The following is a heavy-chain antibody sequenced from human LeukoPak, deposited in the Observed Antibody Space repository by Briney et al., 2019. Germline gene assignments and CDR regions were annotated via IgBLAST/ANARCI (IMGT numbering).Heavy chain of an antibody. CDR1: GGSIISSSYY. D-gene: IGHD1-1*01. Sequence: SETLSLTCTVSGGSIISSSYYWGWIRQPPGKGLEWIGYIYYSGSTNYNPSLKSRVTISVDTSKNQFSLKLSSVTAADTAVYYCARGGGWNVNFDYWGQGTLVTVSS. CDR3: ARGGGWNVNFDY. V-gene: IGHV4-61*05. CDR2: IYYSGST. J-gene: IGHJ4*02.